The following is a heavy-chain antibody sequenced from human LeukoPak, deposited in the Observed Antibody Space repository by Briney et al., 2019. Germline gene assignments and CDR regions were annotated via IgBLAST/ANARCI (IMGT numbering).Heavy chain of an antibody. Sequence: SETLSLTCAVYGGSFSGYYWSWIRQPPGEGLEWIGEINHSGSTNYNPSLKSRVTISVDTSKNQFSLKLSSVTAADTAVYYCARVVLRYCSSTSCYRAGRFDYWGQGTLVTVSS. J-gene: IGHJ4*02. V-gene: IGHV4-34*01. CDR2: INHSGST. D-gene: IGHD2-2*01. CDR1: GGSFSGYY. CDR3: ARVVLRYCSSTSCYRAGRFDY.